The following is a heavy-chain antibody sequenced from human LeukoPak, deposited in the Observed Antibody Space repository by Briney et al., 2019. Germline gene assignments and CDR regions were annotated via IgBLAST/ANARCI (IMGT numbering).Heavy chain of an antibody. CDR1: GYSLSSAYY. V-gene: IGHV4-38-2*02. J-gene: IGHJ3*02. D-gene: IGHD4-17*01. CDR2: VYHSGST. CDR3: ARGANFGDSGLDAFDI. Sequence: KPSETLSLTCTVSGYSLSSAYYWAWIRQPPGKGLEWIGSVYHSGSTYYNPSLKSRVTMSVDTSKNQFSLKLSSVTAADTAVYYCARGANFGDSGLDAFDIWGQGTMVTVSS.